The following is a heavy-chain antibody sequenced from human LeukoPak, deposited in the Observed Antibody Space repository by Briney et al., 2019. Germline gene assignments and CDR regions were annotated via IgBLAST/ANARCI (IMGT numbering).Heavy chain of an antibody. CDR3: ARWGHSSSWFSYYYYYMDV. CDR2: IKQDGSEK. J-gene: IGHJ6*03. Sequence: GSLRLSCAASGFTFSSYWMSWVRQAPGKGLEWVANIKQDGSEKYYVDSVKGRFTISRDNAKNSLYLQMNSLRAEDTAVYYCARWGHSSSWFSYYYYYMDVWGKGTTVTISS. CDR1: GFTFSSYW. V-gene: IGHV3-7*01. D-gene: IGHD6-13*01.